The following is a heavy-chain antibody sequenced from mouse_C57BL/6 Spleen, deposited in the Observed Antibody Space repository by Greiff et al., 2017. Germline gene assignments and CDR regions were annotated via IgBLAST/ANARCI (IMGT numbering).Heavy chain of an antibody. CDR2: ISDGGSYT. V-gene: IGHV5-4*01. D-gene: IGHD2-5*01. J-gene: IGHJ2*01. CDR3: ARDRYSNFYYFDY. Sequence: EVKLMESGGGLVKPGGSLKLSCAASGFTFSSYAMSWVRQTPEKRLEWVATISDGGSYTYYPDNVKGRFTISRDNAKNNLYLQMSHLKSEDTAMYYCARDRYSNFYYFDYWGQGTTLTVSS. CDR1: GFTFSSYA.